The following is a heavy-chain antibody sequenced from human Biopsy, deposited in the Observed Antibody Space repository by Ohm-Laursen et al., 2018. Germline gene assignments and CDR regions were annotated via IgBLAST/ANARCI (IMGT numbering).Heavy chain of an antibody. J-gene: IGHJ4*02. Sequence: SVKVSCKASGYTFTNYGISWVRQAPGQGLEWMGWISPYNGDTDYARKLQGRVTMTTDTSTSTAYMDLRSLRSDDTAVYYCARDRWPHVTLLGLVVFDFWGQGTLVIVSS. V-gene: IGHV1-18*01. CDR1: GYTFTNYG. D-gene: IGHD3-3*01. CDR2: ISPYNGDT. CDR3: ARDRWPHVTLLGLVVFDF.